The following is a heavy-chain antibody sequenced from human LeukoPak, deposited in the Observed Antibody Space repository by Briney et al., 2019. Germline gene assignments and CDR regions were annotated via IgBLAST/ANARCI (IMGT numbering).Heavy chain of an antibody. CDR2: INPSGGST. CDR3: ARDARYDSSGYYSDY. J-gene: IGHJ4*02. D-gene: IGHD3-22*01. CDR1: GYTLTELS. V-gene: IGHV1-46*01. Sequence: ASVKVSCKVSGYTLTELSMHWVRQAPGQGLEWMGIINPSGGSTSYAQKFQGRVTMTRDTSTSTVYMELSSLRSEDTAVYYCARDARYDSSGYYSDYWGQGTLVTVSS.